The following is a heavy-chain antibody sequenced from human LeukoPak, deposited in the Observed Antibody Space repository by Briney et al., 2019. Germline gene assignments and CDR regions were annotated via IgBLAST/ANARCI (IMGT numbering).Heavy chain of an antibody. CDR1: GYTFTSYG. D-gene: IGHD1-26*01. Sequence: ASVKVSCKASGYTFTSYGISWVRQAPGQGLEWMGWISAYNGNTNYAQKLQGRDTMTTDTSTSTAYMELRSLRSDDTAVYYCARDIQSGSYYLYYYYGMDVWGQGTTVTVSS. V-gene: IGHV1-18*01. J-gene: IGHJ6*02. CDR2: ISAYNGNT. CDR3: ARDIQSGSYYLYYYYGMDV.